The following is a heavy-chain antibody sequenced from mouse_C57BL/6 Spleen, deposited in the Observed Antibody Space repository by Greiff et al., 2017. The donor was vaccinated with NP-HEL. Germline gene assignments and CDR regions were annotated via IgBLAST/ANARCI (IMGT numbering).Heavy chain of an antibody. CDR1: GFTFSDYG. D-gene: IGHD2-4*01. V-gene: IGHV5-17*01. J-gene: IGHJ2*01. CDR2: ISSGSSTI. Sequence: EVMLVESGGGLVKPGGSLKLSCAASGFTFSDYGMHWVRQAPEKGLEWVAYISSGSSTIYYADTVKGRVTISRDNAKNTLFLQMTSLRSEDTAMYYCASDYDCDFDYWGQGTTLTVSS. CDR3: ASDYDCDFDY.